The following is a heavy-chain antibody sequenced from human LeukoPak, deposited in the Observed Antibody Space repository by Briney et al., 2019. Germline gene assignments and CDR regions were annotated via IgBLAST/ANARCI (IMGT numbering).Heavy chain of an antibody. CDR2: IKPDGSET. CDR1: GFTFSPYW. D-gene: IGHD1-14*01. V-gene: IGHV3-7*01. Sequence: PGGSLRLSCAASGFTFSPYWMSWVRQGPGKGLEWVANIKPDGSETHYVDSMKGRFTISRDNAKNSLYLRLNSLRPEDAAVYYCAVNRDPYYFDYWGQGTLVTVSS. CDR3: AVNRDPYYFDY. J-gene: IGHJ4*02.